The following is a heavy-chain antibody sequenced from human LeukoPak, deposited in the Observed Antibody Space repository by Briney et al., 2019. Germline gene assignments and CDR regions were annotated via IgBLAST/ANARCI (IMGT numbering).Heavy chain of an antibody. CDR2: ISSSSSTI. J-gene: IGHJ5*02. D-gene: IGHD3-22*01. Sequence: PGGSLRLSCAASGFTFSSYSMNWVRQAPGKGLEWVSYISSSSSTIYYADSVKGRFTISRDNAKISLYLQMNSLRAEDTAVYYCARDYYDSSGSWGQGTLVTVSS. V-gene: IGHV3-48*01. CDR1: GFTFSSYS. CDR3: ARDYYDSSGS.